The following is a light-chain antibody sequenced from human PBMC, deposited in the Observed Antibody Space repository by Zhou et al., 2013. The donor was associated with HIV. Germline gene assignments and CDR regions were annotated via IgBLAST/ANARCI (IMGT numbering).Light chain of an antibody. J-gene: IGKJ3*01. Sequence: AIRLNQSPSSLSASTGDRVTITCRASQDISTYLAWYQQKPGTAPRFLIYGASSLQSGVPSRFSGSGSGTDFTLTISGLQPDDFATYSCQQFHTYPYTFGPGTKVDIK. CDR1: QDISTY. CDR2: GAS. CDR3: QQFHTYPYT. V-gene: IGKV1-8*01.